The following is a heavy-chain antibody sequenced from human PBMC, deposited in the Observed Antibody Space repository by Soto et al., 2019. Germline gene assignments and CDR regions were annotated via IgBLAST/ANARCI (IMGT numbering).Heavy chain of an antibody. J-gene: IGHJ4*02. Sequence: QVQLVESGGGVVQPGRSLRLSCVTSGFTFSRYAIHWVRQAPGKGLEWVAVISYDGSNKYYADSVKGRFTISRDNSKNAVDLQMNSLRPEDTAVYYCAREEDIAVVPDYWGQGPLVTVSS. CDR2: ISYDGSNK. V-gene: IGHV3-30-3*01. CDR3: AREEDIAVVPDY. D-gene: IGHD6-19*01. CDR1: GFTFSRYA.